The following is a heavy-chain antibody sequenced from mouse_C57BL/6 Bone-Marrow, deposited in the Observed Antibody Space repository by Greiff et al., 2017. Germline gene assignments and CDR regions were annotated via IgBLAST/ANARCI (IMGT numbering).Heavy chain of an antibody. CDR3: ARGARDYLYYFDY. J-gene: IGHJ2*01. Sequence: QVQLQQPGAELVRPGTSVKLSCKASGYTFTSYWMHWVKQRPGQGLEWIGVIDPSDSYTNYNQKFKGKATLTVDTSSSTAYMQLSSLTSEDSAVYYCARGARDYLYYFDYWGQGTTLTVSS. CDR1: GYTFTSYW. V-gene: IGHV1-59*01. D-gene: IGHD3-3*01. CDR2: IDPSDSYT.